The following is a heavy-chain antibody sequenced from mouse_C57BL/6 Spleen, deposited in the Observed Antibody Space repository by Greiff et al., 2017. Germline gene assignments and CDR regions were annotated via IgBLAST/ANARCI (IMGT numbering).Heavy chain of an antibody. D-gene: IGHD4-1*01. J-gene: IGHJ4*01. CDR3: AMGCGKRAMDY. Sequence: QVQLQQPGAELVRPGSSVKLSCKASGYTFTSYWMHWVKQRPIQGLEWIGNIDPSDSETHYNQKFKDKATLTVDKSSSTAYMQLSSLTSEDSAVYYCAMGCGKRAMDYWGQGTSVTVSS. CDR2: IDPSDSET. CDR1: GYTFTSYW. V-gene: IGHV1-52*01.